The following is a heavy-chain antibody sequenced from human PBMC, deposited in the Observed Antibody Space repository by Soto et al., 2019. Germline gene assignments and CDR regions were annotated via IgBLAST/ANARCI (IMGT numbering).Heavy chain of an antibody. CDR1: GFTFTNYA. CDR3: AKDRDDYRNYVFDY. D-gene: IGHD4-4*01. V-gene: IGHV3-23*01. Sequence: EVQLLESGGGLVQPGGSLRLSCAASGFTFTNYATTWVRQAPGKGLEWVSISSGSGSGGSTNYADSVKGRFTISRDNSKNTLYLQMNSLRVEDTAVYYCAKDRDDYRNYVFDYWGQGTLVTVSS. CDR2: SSGSGSGGST. J-gene: IGHJ4*02.